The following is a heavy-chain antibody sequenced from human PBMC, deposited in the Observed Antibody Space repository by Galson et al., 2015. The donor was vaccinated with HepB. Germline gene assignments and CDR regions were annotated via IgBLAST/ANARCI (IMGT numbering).Heavy chain of an antibody. D-gene: IGHD3-10*01. CDR2: IIPIFGTA. CDR1: GGTFSSYA. CDR3: ARDHYYGSGNYSGGRFDP. Sequence: SVKVSCKASGGTFSSYAISWVRQAPGQGLEWMGGIIPIFGTANYAQKFQGRVTITADESTSTAYMELSSLRSEDTAVYYCARDHYYGSGNYSGGRFDPWGQGTLVTVSS. J-gene: IGHJ5*02. V-gene: IGHV1-69*13.